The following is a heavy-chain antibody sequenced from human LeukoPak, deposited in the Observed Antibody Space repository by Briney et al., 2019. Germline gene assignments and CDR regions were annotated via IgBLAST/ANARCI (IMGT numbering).Heavy chain of an antibody. CDR1: GFTFSSYW. CDR3: ARVYRFYYDSSGSFDY. J-gene: IGHJ4*02. D-gene: IGHD3-22*01. V-gene: IGHV3-7*01. Sequence: GGSLRLSCAASGFTFSSYWMSWVRQAPGKGLEWVANIKQDGSEKYYVDSVKGRFTISRDNAKNSLYLQMNSLRAEDTAVYYCARVYRFYYDSSGSFDYWGQGTLVTVSS. CDR2: IKQDGSEK.